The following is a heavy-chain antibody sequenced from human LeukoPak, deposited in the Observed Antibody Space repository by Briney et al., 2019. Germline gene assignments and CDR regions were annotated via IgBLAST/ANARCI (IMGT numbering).Heavy chain of an antibody. D-gene: IGHD5-24*01. CDR3: ASGVMATILRRTDALDY. V-gene: IGHV4-39*01. CDR1: AGSISSRNYY. J-gene: IGHJ4*02. CDR2: IYYSGST. Sequence: PSETLSLTCTVSAGSISSRNYYLGWIRQPPGKGLEWIGSIYYSGSTYYNPSLKSRVTISVDTSKNQFSLKLRSVTAADTAMYFCASGVMATILRRTDALDYWGQGTLVTVSS.